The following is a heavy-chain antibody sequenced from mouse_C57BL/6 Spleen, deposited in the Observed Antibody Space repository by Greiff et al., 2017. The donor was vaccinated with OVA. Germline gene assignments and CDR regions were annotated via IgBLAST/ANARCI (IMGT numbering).Heavy chain of an antibody. J-gene: IGHJ3*01. V-gene: IGHV1-15*01. CDR3: TRRVYYDYDEDWFAY. CDR1: GYTFTDYE. CDR2: IDPETGGT. Sequence: VQLQQSGAELVRPGASVTLSCKASGYTFTDYEMHWVKQTPVHGLEWIGAIDPETGGTAYNQKFKGKAILTAAKSSSTAYMELRSLTSEDSAVSYGTRRVYYDYDEDWFAYWGQGTLVTVSA. D-gene: IGHD2-4*01.